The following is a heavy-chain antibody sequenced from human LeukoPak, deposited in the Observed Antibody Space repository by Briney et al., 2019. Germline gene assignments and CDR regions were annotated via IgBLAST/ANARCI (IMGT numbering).Heavy chain of an antibody. CDR3: ARGPGAVPAAV. V-gene: IGHV4-59*01. J-gene: IGHJ4*02. D-gene: IGHD2-2*01. CDR1: GGSINSYY. CDR2: IFYTGRT. Sequence: SETLSLTCTVSGGSINSYYWNWIRQPPGKGLEWIGYIFYTGRTTYNPSLKSRVTISVDRSKNQFSPTLSSVTAEDTAVYFCARGPGAVPAAVWGQGTLVTVSS.